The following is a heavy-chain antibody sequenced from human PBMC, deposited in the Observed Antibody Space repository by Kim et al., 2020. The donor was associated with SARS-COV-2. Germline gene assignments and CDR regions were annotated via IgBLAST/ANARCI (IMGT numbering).Heavy chain of an antibody. D-gene: IGHD6-13*01. Sequence: TNHNPSLKRRVTIPVDKSTTQFSLRLSSVTAADTAVYYCARDPQGQQSYWGQGALVTVSS. CDR2: T. V-gene: IGHV4-4*02. CDR3: ARDPQGQQSY. J-gene: IGHJ4*02.